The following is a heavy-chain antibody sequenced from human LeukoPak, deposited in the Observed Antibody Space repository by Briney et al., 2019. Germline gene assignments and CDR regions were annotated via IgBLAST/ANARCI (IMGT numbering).Heavy chain of an antibody. V-gene: IGHV3-9*01. CDR3: AKDISGSGEIDY. Sequence: PGGSLRLSCAASGFTFDDYAMHWVRQAPGKGLEWVSGISWNSGSIGYADSVKGRFTISRDNAKNSLYLQMNSLRAEDTALYYCAKDISGSGEIDYWGQGTLVTVSS. CDR2: ISWNSGSI. D-gene: IGHD3-10*01. J-gene: IGHJ4*02. CDR1: GFTFDDYA.